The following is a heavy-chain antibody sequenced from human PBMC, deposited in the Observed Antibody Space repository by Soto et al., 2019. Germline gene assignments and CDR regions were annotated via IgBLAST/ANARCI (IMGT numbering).Heavy chain of an antibody. CDR3: ARGDVGAFDL. CDR2: IHSDGSST. CDR1: DFNFGYYW. V-gene: IGHV3-74*03. D-gene: IGHD1-26*01. J-gene: IGHJ3*01. Sequence: EVQLVESGGGVVQPGGSLRLSCVASDFNFGYYWMHWFRQVPGKGLVWVSRIHSDGSSTTYADSVKGRFTISRDNAKNMLYLQMASLRVEDTAVYYCARGDVGAFDLWGQGTMVTVSS.